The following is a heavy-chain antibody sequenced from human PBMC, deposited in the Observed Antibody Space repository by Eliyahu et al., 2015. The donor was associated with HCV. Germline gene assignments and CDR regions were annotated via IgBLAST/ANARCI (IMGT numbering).Heavy chain of an antibody. CDR3: VQGGVVGGYFDH. CDR2: ISPSGDLT. J-gene: IGHJ4*02. CDR1: GFTFSTSD. V-gene: IGHV3-23*01. Sequence: EVQLLESGGGLVQPGGSLRLSCAASGFTFSTSDMTWVRQAPGKGLEWVSGISPSGDLTFYADSVKGRSTLSRDNSKNTVYLQMNSLSVEDTAVYYCVQGGVVGGYFDHWGQGTLVTVSS. D-gene: IGHD3-10*01.